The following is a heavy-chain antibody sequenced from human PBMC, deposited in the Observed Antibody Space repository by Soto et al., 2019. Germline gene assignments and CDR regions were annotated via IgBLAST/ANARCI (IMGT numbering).Heavy chain of an antibody. Sequence: QVQLVQSGAEVKKPGASVKVSCKASGYTFTSYAMHWVRQAPGQRLEWMGWINAGNGNTKYSQKFQGRVTLTRDTSANTAYMELSSLRSEDTAVYYCTRGPGGPDGPGDYWGQGTLGTVSS. J-gene: IGHJ4*02. CDR3: TRGPGGPDGPGDY. V-gene: IGHV1-3*01. D-gene: IGHD2-15*01. CDR1: GYTFTSYA. CDR2: INAGNGNT.